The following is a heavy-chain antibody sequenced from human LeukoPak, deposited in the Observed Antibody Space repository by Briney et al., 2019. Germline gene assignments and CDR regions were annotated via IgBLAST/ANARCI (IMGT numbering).Heavy chain of an antibody. Sequence: PSRTLSLTCTVSGVSISSGGYYWSWIRQHPGKGLEWIGYIYYSGSTYYNPSLKSRVTISVDTSKNQFSLKLSSVTAADTAVYYCAREGGSSSWYSYWGQGTLVTVSS. V-gene: IGHV4-31*03. CDR2: IYYSGST. J-gene: IGHJ4*02. CDR3: AREGGSSSWYSY. CDR1: GVSISSGGYY. D-gene: IGHD6-13*01.